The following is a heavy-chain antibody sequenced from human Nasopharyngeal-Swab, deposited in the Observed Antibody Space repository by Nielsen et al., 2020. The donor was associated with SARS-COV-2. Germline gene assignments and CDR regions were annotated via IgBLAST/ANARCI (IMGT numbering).Heavy chain of an antibody. Sequence: GESLKISCAASGFVFSGSAMHWVRQASGKGLEWVGRIGDKEHNYATTYGASVKGRFTISRDDSKNTAFLQMDSLNTEDTALYYCTTDYYFDYWGQGTLVTVSS. CDR1: GFVFSGSA. CDR2: IGDKEHNYAT. J-gene: IGHJ4*02. CDR3: TTDYYFDY. V-gene: IGHV3-73*01. D-gene: IGHD4/OR15-4a*01.